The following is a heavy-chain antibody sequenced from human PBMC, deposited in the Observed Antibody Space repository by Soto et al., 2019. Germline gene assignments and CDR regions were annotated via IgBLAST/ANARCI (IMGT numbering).Heavy chain of an antibody. CDR1: GFTFRSYS. CDR2: ISISSRTI. V-gene: IGHV3-48*02. Sequence: PGGSLRLSCAASGFTFRSYSMNWVRQAPGKGLEWVSYISISSRTIYYADSVKGQFTISRDDAKNSLYLQMNSLRDEDTSVYYCARDNGIAGSFDPWGQGTLVTVSS. D-gene: IGHD6-13*01. CDR3: ARDNGIAGSFDP. J-gene: IGHJ5*02.